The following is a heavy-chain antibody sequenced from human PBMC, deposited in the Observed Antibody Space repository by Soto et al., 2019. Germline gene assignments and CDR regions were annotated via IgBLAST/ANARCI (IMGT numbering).Heavy chain of an antibody. CDR1: GFTFSSYA. Sequence: QVQLVESGGGVVQPGRSLRLSCAASGFTFSSYAMHWVRQAPGKGLEWVAVISYDGSNKYYADSVKGRFTISRDNSKNTLYLQMNSLRAEDTAVYYCASWGSIAAAGSIPDAFDIWGLGTMVTVSS. CDR3: ASWGSIAAAGSIPDAFDI. D-gene: IGHD6-13*01. CDR2: ISYDGSNK. V-gene: IGHV3-30-3*01. J-gene: IGHJ3*02.